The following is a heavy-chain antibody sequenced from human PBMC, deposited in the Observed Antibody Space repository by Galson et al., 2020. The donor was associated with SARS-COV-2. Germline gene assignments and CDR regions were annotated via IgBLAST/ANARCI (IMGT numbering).Heavy chain of an antibody. J-gene: IGHJ4*02. CDR3: ARDRGSYSSGWYLLFDY. CDR1: GFTFSSYS. CDR2: ISSSSSYI. Sequence: GGSLRLSCAASGFTFSSYSMNWVRQAPGKGLEWVSSISSSSSYIYYADSVKGRFTISRDNAKNSLYLQMNSLRAEDTAVYYCARDRGSYSSGWYLLFDYWGQGTLVTVSS. D-gene: IGHD6-19*01. V-gene: IGHV3-21*01.